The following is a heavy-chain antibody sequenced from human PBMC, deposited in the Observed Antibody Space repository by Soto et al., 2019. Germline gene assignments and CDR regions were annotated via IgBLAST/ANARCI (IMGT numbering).Heavy chain of an antibody. V-gene: IGHV4-34*01. CDR3: ARQGYCSSTSCYNYYYYGMDV. CDR1: GGSFSGYY. J-gene: IGHJ6*02. Sequence: RSLTCAVYGGSFSGYYWSWIRQPPGKGLEWIGEINHSGSTNYNPSLKSRVTISVDTSKNQFSLKLSSVTAADTAVYYCARQGYCSSTSCYNYYYYGMDVWGQGTTVTVSS. CDR2: INHSGST. D-gene: IGHD2-2*01.